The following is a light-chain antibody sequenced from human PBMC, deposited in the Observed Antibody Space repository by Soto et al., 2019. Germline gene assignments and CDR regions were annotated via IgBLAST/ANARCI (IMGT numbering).Light chain of an antibody. CDR1: QSVGSY. J-gene: IGKJ1*01. Sequence: EIVLTQSPATLSLSPGERATLSCRASQSVGSYFAWYQQKPGQAPRLLIYDASNRATGIPARFSGSGSGTDFTLTISSLETEDFAVYYCQQRGNWPLTFGQGTQVEIK. CDR2: DAS. CDR3: QQRGNWPLT. V-gene: IGKV3-11*01.